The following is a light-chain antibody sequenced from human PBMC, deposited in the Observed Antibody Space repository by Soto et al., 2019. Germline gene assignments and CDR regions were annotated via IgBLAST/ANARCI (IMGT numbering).Light chain of an antibody. J-gene: IGLJ1*01. CDR2: DDR. CDR3: QVWDSSSDHYV. V-gene: IGLV3-21*02. Sequence: SYELTQPPSVSVAPGQTARITCGGNNIGSNSVHWYQQKPGQAPVLVVYDDRDRPSGIPERFSGSNSGNTATLTISRVEAGDEADYYCQVWDSSSDHYVFGTGTKVTVL. CDR1: NIGSNS.